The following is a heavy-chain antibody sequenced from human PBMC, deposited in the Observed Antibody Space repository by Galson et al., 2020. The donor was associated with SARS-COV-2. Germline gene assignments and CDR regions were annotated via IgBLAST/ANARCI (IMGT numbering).Heavy chain of an antibody. CDR3: ATQSTDPSYYYYYYMDV. Sequence: RQLGESLKISCKGSGYSFTSYWIGWVRQMPGKGLEWMGIIYPGDSDTRYSPSFQGQVTISADKSISTAYLQWSSLKASDTAMYYCATQSTDPSYYYYYYMDVWGKGTTVTVSS. J-gene: IGHJ6*03. CDR1: GYSFTSYW. V-gene: IGHV5-51*01. CDR2: IYPGDSDT. D-gene: IGHD2-21*02.